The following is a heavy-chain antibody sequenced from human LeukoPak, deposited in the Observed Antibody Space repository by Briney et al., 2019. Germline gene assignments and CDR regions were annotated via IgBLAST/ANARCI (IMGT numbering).Heavy chain of an antibody. Sequence: GGSLRLSCAASEFTFSSYAMSWVHQAPGKGLEWVSAISGSGGSTYYADSVKGRFTISRDNSKNTLYLQMNSLRAEDTAVYYCAKVVVIAAYSGYYFDSWGQGTLVTVSS. CDR2: ISGSGGST. J-gene: IGHJ4*02. CDR1: EFTFSSYA. V-gene: IGHV3-23*01. D-gene: IGHD2-15*01. CDR3: AKVVVIAAYSGYYFDS.